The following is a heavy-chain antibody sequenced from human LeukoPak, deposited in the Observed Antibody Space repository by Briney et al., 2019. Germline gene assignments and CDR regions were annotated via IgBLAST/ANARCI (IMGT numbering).Heavy chain of an antibody. D-gene: IGHD6-19*01. V-gene: IGHV3-74*01. CDR1: GFVVSDYW. Sequence: PGGCLSLSRAASGFVVSDYWMHWVRQAPGKGLVWVSRIHSDGTITNYADAVKGRLTISRDNAKNTLYLQMSSLTAEDTAIYYCARGAVAASYYFDSWGQGTLVTVSS. J-gene: IGHJ4*02. CDR3: ARGAVAASYYFDS. CDR2: IHSDGTIT.